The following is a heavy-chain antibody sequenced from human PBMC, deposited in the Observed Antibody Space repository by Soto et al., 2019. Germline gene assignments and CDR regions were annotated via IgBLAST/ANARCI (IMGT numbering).Heavy chain of an antibody. CDR1: GGSISSYY. Sequence: SETLSLTCTVSGGSISSYYWSWIRQPPGKGLEWIGYIYYSGSTNYNPPLKSRGTISLDTSKNPSSLKLSSVTAADTAVYDCARGASIGWYWFDPWGQGPLVTVS. J-gene: IGHJ5*02. CDR3: ARGASIGWYWFDP. V-gene: IGHV4-59*01. D-gene: IGHD6-19*01. CDR2: IYYSGST.